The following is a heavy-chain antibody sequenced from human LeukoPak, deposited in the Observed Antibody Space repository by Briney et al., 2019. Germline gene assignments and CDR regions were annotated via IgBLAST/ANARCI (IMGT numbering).Heavy chain of an antibody. J-gene: IGHJ4*02. D-gene: IGHD3-16*02. CDR1: GFTFSSYS. CDR2: ISSSSRYI. Sequence: GGSLRLSCAASGFTFSSYSMNWVRQAPGKGLEWVSSISSSSRYIYYADSVKGRFTISRDNAKNSLYLQMNSLRAEDTAVYYCARDRGYDYIWGSYRSLHYFDYWGQGTLVTVSS. CDR3: ARDRGYDYIWGSYRSLHYFDY. V-gene: IGHV3-21*01.